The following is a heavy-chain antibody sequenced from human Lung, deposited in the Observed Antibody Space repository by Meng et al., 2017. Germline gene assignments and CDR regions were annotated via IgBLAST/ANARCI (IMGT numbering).Heavy chain of an antibody. CDR1: GYTSASYG. CDR2: FVSNADT. D-gene: IGHD3-10*01. CDR3: ARGTPGRSYSDY. Sequence: QAQLLQSGAEVKKPGACAWISCKASGYTSASYGISWFRQAPGQGLEWMGWFVSNADTYPAQKFQGRVTMTRDTHTSIDFMELRSLRFDDTAVYYCARGTPGRSYSDYWGQGTLVTVSS. J-gene: IGHJ4*02. V-gene: IGHV1-18*01.